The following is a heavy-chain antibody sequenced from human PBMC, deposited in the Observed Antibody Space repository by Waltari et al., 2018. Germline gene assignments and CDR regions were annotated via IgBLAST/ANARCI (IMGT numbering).Heavy chain of an antibody. CDR3: AGDSGQEVVTVGDFDY. CDR2: IVPSLGIV. V-gene: IGHV1-69*08. CDR1: GGTFSTYT. Sequence: QVQLVQSGAEVKKPGYSVKFSCKASGGTFSTYTISWVRQAPGQGLEWMGRIVPSLGIVNYAQKFQGSVTSTADKSTSTAYRELSSLRSEDTAVYYCAGDSGQEVVTVGDFDYWGQGTLVIVSS. D-gene: IGHD2-21*02. J-gene: IGHJ4*02.